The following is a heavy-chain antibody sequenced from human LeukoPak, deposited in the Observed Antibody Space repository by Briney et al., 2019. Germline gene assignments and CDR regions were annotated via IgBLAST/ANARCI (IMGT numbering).Heavy chain of an antibody. CDR1: GYTFTSYA. D-gene: IGHD2-2*01. CDR3: ARAGEDIVVVPAAEYYFDY. V-gene: IGHV1-3*01. CDR2: INAGNGNT. J-gene: IGHJ4*02. Sequence: GSVTVSCKASGYTFTSYAMHWVRQAPGQRLEWMGWINAGNGNTKYSQKFQGRVTITRDTSASTAYMELSSLRSEDTAVYYCARAGEDIVVVPAAEYYFDYWGQGTLVTVSS.